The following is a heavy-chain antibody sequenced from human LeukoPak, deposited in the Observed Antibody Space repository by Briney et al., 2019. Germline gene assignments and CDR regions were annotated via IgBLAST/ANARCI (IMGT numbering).Heavy chain of an antibody. Sequence: GASLKISGTGSGYGFTNYWIGWVRLMPGKGLEGMVISYPGESDRRYSPSFQGQVTLSADKSISTAFLQWSSLKASDTAMYYCARGSGTFPFFDYWGQGTLVTVSS. CDR2: SYPGESDR. D-gene: IGHD1-26*01. V-gene: IGHV5-51*01. J-gene: IGHJ4*02. CDR1: GYGFTNYW. CDR3: ARGSGTFPFFDY.